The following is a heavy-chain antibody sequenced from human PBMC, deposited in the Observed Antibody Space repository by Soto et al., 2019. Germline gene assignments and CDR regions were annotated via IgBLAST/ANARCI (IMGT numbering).Heavy chain of an antibody. V-gene: IGHV3-23*01. J-gene: IGHJ6*02. CDR1: GFTFSSYA. CDR2: VSGSGGST. D-gene: IGHD1-26*01. CDR3: AKSLRHTWASMDV. Sequence: EVQVLESGGGLVQPGGSLRLSCAASGFTFSSYAMTWVRQAPGKGLEWVSTVSGSGGSTYYADSVKGRFTNSRDNFRNRLYLKMNSLSAEDTAIYYCAKSLRHTWASMDVWGQGTTVTVSS.